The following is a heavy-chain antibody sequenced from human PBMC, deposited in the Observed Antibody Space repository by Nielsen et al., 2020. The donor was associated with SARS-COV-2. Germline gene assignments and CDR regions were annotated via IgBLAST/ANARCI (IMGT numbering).Heavy chain of an antibody. CDR3: ARDRQYNWNDYNGMDV. Sequence: ASVKVSCKASDYSFSDYGISWVRQAPGQGFEWMGWISGNSGNTMYAEKFQGRVTLTTETSTSTAYMEVTSLRADDTAVYYCARDRQYNWNDYNGMDVWGQGSTVTVSS. J-gene: IGHJ6*02. CDR2: ISGNSGNT. D-gene: IGHD1-1*01. CDR1: DYSFSDYG. V-gene: IGHV1-18*01.